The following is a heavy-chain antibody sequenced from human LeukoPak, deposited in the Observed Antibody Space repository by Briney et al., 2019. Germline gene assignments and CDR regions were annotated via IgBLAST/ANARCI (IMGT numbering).Heavy chain of an antibody. CDR1: GGSFSVYS. J-gene: IGHJ6*02. D-gene: IGHD2-21*02. Sequence: AETLSLTCTVSGGSFSVYSWTWIRQPAGRGLEWIGRVCTSGIINYNPALKRRVVMSLDTSRNQFSLTLTSVTAADTAMYYCARDRGIVVVTAGTYYYHGLDVWGQGTTVTVSS. V-gene: IGHV4-4*07. CDR2: VCTSGII. CDR3: ARDRGIVVVTAGTYYYHGLDV.